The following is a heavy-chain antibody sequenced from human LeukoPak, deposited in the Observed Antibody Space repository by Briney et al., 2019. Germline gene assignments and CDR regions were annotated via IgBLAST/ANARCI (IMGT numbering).Heavy chain of an antibody. D-gene: IGHD3-22*01. CDR2: MRSDGRTN. CDR3: AKGYDSSGYYLDY. V-gene: IGHV3-30*02. CDR1: GFSFSSYG. Sequence: GGALRLSCAASGFSFSSYGMHGVRQAPGKGLEGVAYMRSDGRTNYYADSVKGRFTISRDNSKKTLYLQMNSLRPEDTAVYYCAKGYDSSGYYLDYWGQGTLVTVSP. J-gene: IGHJ4*02.